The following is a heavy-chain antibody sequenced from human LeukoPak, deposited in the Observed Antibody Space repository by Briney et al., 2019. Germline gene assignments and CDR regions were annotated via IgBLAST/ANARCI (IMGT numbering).Heavy chain of an antibody. J-gene: IGHJ5*02. V-gene: IGHV4-39*07. D-gene: IGHD2-2*01. Sequence: SSETLSLTCTVSGDSISGSSYYWGWVRQTPGKGLEWIGSIYYRGSTYHNPSLKSRVTISVDTSKNQFSLKLSSVTAADTAVYYCARGAPAAYRWFDPWGQGTLVTVSS. CDR1: GDSISGSSYY. CDR3: ARGAPAAYRWFDP. CDR2: IYYRGST.